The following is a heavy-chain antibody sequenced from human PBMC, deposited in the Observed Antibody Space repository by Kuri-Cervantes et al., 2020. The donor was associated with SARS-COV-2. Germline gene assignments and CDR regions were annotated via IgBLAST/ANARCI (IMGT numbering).Heavy chain of an antibody. CDR1: GGSFSGYY. D-gene: IGHD5-18*01. Sequence: SETLSLTCAVHGGSFSGYYWSWIRQPPGKGLEWIGEINHSGSTNYTPSLKSRVTISVDTSKNQFSLKLSSVTAADTAVYYCARDLGGYGFDYWGQGTLVTVSS. V-gene: IGHV4-34*01. CDR3: ARDLGGYGFDY. J-gene: IGHJ4*02. CDR2: INHSGST.